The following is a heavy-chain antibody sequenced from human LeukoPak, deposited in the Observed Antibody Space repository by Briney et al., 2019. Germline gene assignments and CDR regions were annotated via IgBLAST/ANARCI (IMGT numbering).Heavy chain of an antibody. J-gene: IGHJ3*02. V-gene: IGHV3-23*01. CDR3: AKTGFYGSTWYFTAFDI. CDR1: GFTFSNFG. Sequence: GGSLRLSCLASGFTFSNFGMSWVRQAPGKGLEWVSAVSGRGESAHYADSVGGRFTISRDNSKNTLYLQMNNLRDEDTAVYHCAKTGFYGSTWYFTAFDIWGLGTLVTVSS. CDR2: VSGRGESA. D-gene: IGHD6-13*01.